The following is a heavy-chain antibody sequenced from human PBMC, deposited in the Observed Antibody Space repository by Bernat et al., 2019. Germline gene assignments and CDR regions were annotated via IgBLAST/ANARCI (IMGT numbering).Heavy chain of an antibody. CDR2: IYVGDSDT. D-gene: IGHD3-22*01. CDR3: ARRNYYDISGGYFDN. V-gene: IGHV5-51*03. J-gene: IGHJ4*02. Sequence: EVQLVQSGAEVKKPGESLKISCKGSGYSFSSYWIGWVRQMPGKGLEWMGIIYVGDSDTRYSPSFQGQVTISADKSIRTAYLHWSSLKASDTAMYYCARRNYYDISGGYFDNWGQGTLVTVSS. CDR1: GYSFSSYW.